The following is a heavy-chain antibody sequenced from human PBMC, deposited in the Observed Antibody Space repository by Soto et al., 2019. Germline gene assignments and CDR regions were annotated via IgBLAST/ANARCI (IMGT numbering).Heavy chain of an antibody. J-gene: IGHJ3*02. Sequence: GGSLRLSCAASGFTFSSYAMTWVRQAPGKGLEWVSAISGNAVNTYYADSVKGRFTISRDNSKKTLYLQVNSLRAEDTAVYYCAKDPQGDYDAFDIWGQGTVVTVSS. D-gene: IGHD4-17*01. CDR1: GFTFSSYA. CDR3: AKDPQGDYDAFDI. CDR2: ISGNAVNT. V-gene: IGHV3-23*01.